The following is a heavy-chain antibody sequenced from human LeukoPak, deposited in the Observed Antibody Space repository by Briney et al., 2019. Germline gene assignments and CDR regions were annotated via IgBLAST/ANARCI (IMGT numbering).Heavy chain of an antibody. CDR2: INHSGST. J-gene: IGHJ3*02. CDR3: ARGFLEWLLSNDAFDI. D-gene: IGHD3-3*01. CDR1: GGSFSGYY. V-gene: IGHV4-34*01. Sequence: SETLSLTCAVYGGSFSGYYWSWIRQPPGKGLEWIGEINHSGSTNYNPSLKSRVTISVDTSKNQFSLKLSSVTAADTAAYYCARGFLEWLLSNDAFDIWGQGTMVTVSS.